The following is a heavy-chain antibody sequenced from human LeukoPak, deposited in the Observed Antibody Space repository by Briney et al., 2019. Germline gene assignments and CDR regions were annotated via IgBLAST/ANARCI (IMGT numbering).Heavy chain of an antibody. CDR2: IISNGGST. D-gene: IGHD6-13*01. CDR1: GFTFSSYA. Sequence: PGGSLRLSCSASGFTFSSYAMHWVRQAPGKGLEYVSAIISNGGSTYYADSVKGRFTISRDNSKNTLYLQMSSLRAEDTAEYYCVKDLAPYSSSWYEIYFDYWGQGTLVTVSS. J-gene: IGHJ4*02. V-gene: IGHV3-64D*06. CDR3: VKDLAPYSSSWYEIYFDY.